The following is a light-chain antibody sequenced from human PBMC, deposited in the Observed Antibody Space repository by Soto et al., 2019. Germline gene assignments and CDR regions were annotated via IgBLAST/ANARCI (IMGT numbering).Light chain of an antibody. Sequence: DIVMIQSPDSLAVSLGERATINCKSSQSVLYSSNNKNYLAWYQQKPGQPTKLLISWASTRESGVPDRFSGSGSGTDFTLTISSLQVEDVVVYYCQQYYSTPPYTFGQGTTLEIK. CDR3: QQYYSTPPYT. J-gene: IGKJ2*01. CDR2: WAS. V-gene: IGKV4-1*01. CDR1: QSVLYSSNNKNY.